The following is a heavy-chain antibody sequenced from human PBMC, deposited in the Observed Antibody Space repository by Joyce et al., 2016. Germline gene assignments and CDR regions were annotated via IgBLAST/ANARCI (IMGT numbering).Heavy chain of an antibody. D-gene: IGHD6-13*01. CDR3: ARAVAASGGYYFDS. CDR1: GYTFTTYY. CDR2: VNPVGGST. V-gene: IGHV1-46*01. J-gene: IGHJ4*02. Sequence: QVQLVQSGAEVKKPGASVKVSCKASGYTFTTYYIHWLRQAPGQGLGWMGIVNPVGGSTTYAQRFQGGVTLTTDTSTSTVYMELSSLSSDDTALYYCARAVAASGGYYFDSWGQGTLVTVSS.